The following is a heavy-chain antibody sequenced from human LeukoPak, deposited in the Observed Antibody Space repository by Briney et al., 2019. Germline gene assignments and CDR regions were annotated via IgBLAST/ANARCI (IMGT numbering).Heavy chain of an antibody. Sequence: SQTLSLTFAISGDSVSNNRASWGWIRQSPSRGLEWLGRTYYRSQWFDDYRPSVRSRITINPDTSKNQFSLQMNSVTPEDTAVYYCARIRGLGLFDYWGQGTLVTVSS. J-gene: IGHJ4*02. D-gene: IGHD1-26*01. CDR1: GDSVSNNRAS. V-gene: IGHV6-1*01. CDR2: TYYRSQWFD. CDR3: ARIRGLGLFDY.